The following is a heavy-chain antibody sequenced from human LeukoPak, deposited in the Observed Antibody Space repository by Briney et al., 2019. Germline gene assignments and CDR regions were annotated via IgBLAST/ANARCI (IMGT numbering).Heavy chain of an antibody. Sequence: ASVKVSCKASGDTFTSYYMHWVRQAPVQGLEWMGIINPSGDSTSSAQTFQGRVTMTRDMSTSTVYMALSSLRTEDTAVYYCARGRHSYESSDYYYEGDAFDIWGQGTMVTVSS. CDR2: INPSGDST. CDR1: GDTFTSYY. J-gene: IGHJ3*02. V-gene: IGHV1-46*01. CDR3: ARGRHSYESSDYYYEGDAFDI. D-gene: IGHD3-22*01.